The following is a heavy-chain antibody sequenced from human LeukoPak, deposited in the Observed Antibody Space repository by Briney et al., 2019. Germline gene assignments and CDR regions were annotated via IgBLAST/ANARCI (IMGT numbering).Heavy chain of an antibody. CDR3: AREPVLLWFGEHQYYFDY. D-gene: IGHD3-10*01. J-gene: IGHJ4*02. V-gene: IGHV3-30*04. CDR1: GFTFSSYA. CDR2: ISYDGSNK. Sequence: GGSLRLSCAASGFTFSSYAMHWVRQAPGKGLEWVAVISYDGSNKYYADSVKGRFTISRDSSKNTLYLQMNSLRAEDTAVYYCAREPVLLWFGEHQYYFDYWGQGTLVTVSS.